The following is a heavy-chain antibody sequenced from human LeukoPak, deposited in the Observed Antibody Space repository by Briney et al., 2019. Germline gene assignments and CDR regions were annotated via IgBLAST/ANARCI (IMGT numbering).Heavy chain of an antibody. CDR3: AREGDTSYMDV. V-gene: IGHV4-61*02. Sequence: PSETLSLTCTVSGGSISSGSYYWSWIRQPAGKGLEWVGRIYTSGSANYNPSLKSRVTISVDTSMSQFSLNLISVTAADTAVYYCAREGDTSYMDVWGKGTTVTVSS. CDR1: GGSISSGSYY. D-gene: IGHD3-16*01. J-gene: IGHJ6*03. CDR2: IYTSGSA.